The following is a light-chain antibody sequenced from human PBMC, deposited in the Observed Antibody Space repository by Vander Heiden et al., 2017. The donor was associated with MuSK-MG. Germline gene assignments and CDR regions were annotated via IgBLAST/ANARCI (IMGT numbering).Light chain of an antibody. J-gene: IGLJ3*02. V-gene: IGLV1-40*01. CDR1: HSHIGEGYD. CDR2: ADT. Sequence: QSVLPPPPSVSGAPGHSVTLSCTGRHSHIGEGYDVQWYQQLPGAAPKLLIYADTNRPSGVRDRFSGSKSGTSASLAITGLQAEDEADYYCQSYDSSLSGSVFGGGTRLTVL. CDR3: QSYDSSLSGSV.